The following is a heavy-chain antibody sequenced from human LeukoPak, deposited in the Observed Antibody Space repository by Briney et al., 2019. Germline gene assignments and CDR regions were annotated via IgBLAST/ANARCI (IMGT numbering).Heavy chain of an antibody. Sequence: PGRSLRLSCAASGFTFSSYAMHWVLQAPGKGLEWVAVISYDGSNKYYADSVKGRFTISRDNSKNTLYLQMNSLRAEDTAVYYCARDGSCSSTSCYYMDVWGKGTTVTVSS. J-gene: IGHJ6*03. CDR3: ARDGSCSSTSCYYMDV. CDR2: ISYDGSNK. CDR1: GFTFSSYA. V-gene: IGHV3-30-3*01. D-gene: IGHD2-2*01.